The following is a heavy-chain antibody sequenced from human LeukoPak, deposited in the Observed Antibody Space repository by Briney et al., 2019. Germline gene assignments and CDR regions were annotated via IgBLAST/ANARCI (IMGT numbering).Heavy chain of an antibody. V-gene: IGHV3-48*03. CDR3: ASPQYYFDY. CDR1: GFTFSTYE. CDR2: ISSSGSTT. D-gene: IGHD5-24*01. J-gene: IGHJ4*02. Sequence: PGGSLRLSCAASGFTFSTYEMNWVRQAPRKGLEWVSHISSSGSTTYYADSVKGRFTISRDNAKNSLYLQMNSLRAEDTAVYYCASPQYYFDYWGQGTLVTVSS.